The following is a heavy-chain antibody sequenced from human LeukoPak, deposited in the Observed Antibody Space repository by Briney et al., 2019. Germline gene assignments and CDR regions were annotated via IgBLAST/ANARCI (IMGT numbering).Heavy chain of an antibody. V-gene: IGHV4-38-2*02. J-gene: IGHJ3*02. D-gene: IGHD3-16*02. CDR2: IYHSGST. CDR1: GYSISSGYY. Sequence: SETLSLTCTVSGYSISSGYYWGWIRQPPGRGVEWIGSIYHSGSTYYNPSLESRVTISIDTSKNQFSLKLSSVTAADTAVYYCARDRGDMITFGGVIASGGSAFDIWGQGTMVTVSS. CDR3: ARDRGDMITFGGVIASGGSAFDI.